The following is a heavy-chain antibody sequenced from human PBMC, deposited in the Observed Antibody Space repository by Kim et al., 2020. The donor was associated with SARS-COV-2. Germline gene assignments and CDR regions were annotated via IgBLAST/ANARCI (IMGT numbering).Heavy chain of an antibody. Sequence: GGSLRLSCAASGFTVSSNDMNWVRQAPGKGLEWVSIIISGGSKSYSASAEGRLTIFTATAKKTLLLQMINRRAADTAAYYCGSNICGGGTFFNSWFDPLG. CDR3: GSNICGGGTFFNSWFDP. CDR2: IISGGSK. CDR1: GFTVSSND. V-gene: IGHV3-66*01. J-gene: IGHJ5*02. D-gene: IGHD2-21*01.